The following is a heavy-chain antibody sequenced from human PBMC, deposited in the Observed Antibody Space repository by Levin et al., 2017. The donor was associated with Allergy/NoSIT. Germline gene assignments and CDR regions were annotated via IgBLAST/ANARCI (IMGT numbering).Heavy chain of an antibody. Sequence: SQTLSLTCTVSGGSISSSYWSWIRQPAGKELEWIGRIYSSVYSSGSTNYSPSLESRVTMSVDTSKNQFSLRLSSVTAADTAIYYCARDPSSIWAYFYAMDVWGQGTTVTVSS. CDR3: ARDPSSIWAYFYAMDV. CDR1: GGSISSSY. CDR2: IYSSVYSSGST. D-gene: IGHD6-13*01. V-gene: IGHV4-4*07. J-gene: IGHJ6*02.